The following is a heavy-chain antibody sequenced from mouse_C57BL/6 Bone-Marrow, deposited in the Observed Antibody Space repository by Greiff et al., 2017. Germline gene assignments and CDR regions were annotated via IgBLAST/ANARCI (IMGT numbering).Heavy chain of an antibody. CDR1: GYTFTSSW. Sequence: QVQLQQPGAELVKPGASVKMSCKASGYTFTSSWITWVKQRPGQGLEWIGDIYPTSGRTKYTEKFKSKAIMTLDPSSNTAYMQLSSLTSEDSAVFYCARSGPLGRSFDYWGQGTTLTVSS. J-gene: IGHJ2*01. D-gene: IGHD4-1*01. V-gene: IGHV1-55*01. CDR2: IYPTSGRT. CDR3: ARSGPLGRSFDY.